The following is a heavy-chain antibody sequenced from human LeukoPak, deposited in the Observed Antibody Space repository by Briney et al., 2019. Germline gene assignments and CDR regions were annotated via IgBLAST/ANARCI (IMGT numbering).Heavy chain of an antibody. CDR3: ARPPTTSTTPFDY. CDR2: VYPGDSDT. CDR1: GYSFTNFW. V-gene: IGHV5-51*01. J-gene: IGHJ4*02. Sequence: HGESLKISCKGSGYSFTNFWIGWVRQMPGKGLEWMGIVYPGDSDTRYSPSFQGQVTISADKSISTAYLQWSSLKASDTAMYYCARPPTTSTTPFDYWGQGTLVTVSS. D-gene: IGHD1-7*01.